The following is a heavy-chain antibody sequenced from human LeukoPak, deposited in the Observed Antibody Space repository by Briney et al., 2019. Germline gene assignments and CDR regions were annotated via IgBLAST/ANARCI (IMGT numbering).Heavy chain of an antibody. CDR3: AKDFTGYSDI. J-gene: IGHJ4*02. CDR2: INPDGGIT. D-gene: IGHD5-12*01. V-gene: IGHV3-74*01. Sequence: GGSLRLSCVDSEFTLSSYWVHWVRQPPGKGLVWVARINPDGGITNYADSVRGRFTIPRDNAKNTLYLQMNSLRAEDTAVYYCAKDFTGYSDIWGQGTLVTVSS. CDR1: EFTLSSYW.